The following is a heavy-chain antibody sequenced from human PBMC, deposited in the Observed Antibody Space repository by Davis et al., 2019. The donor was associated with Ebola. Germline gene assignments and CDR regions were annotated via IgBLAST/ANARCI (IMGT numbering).Heavy chain of an antibody. J-gene: IGHJ4*02. CDR2: ISAYNGNT. D-gene: IGHD6-13*01. Sequence: ASVLVTCMASCYTFTSYGISWVRQAPGQGREWMGWISAYNGNTNYAQKLQGRVTMTTDTSTSTAYMELRSLRSDDTAVYYCARFYGGSSGYEFDYWGQGTLVTVSS. CDR1: CYTFTSYG. V-gene: IGHV1-18*01. CDR3: ARFYGGSSGYEFDY.